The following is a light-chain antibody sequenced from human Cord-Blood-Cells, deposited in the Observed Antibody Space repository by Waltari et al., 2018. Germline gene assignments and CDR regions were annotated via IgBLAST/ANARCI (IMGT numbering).Light chain of an antibody. CDR2: DDS. CDR1: SSDVGGYNY. J-gene: IGLJ2*01. V-gene: IGLV2-14*01. Sequence: QSALTQPASVSGSPGQSITISCTGTSSDVGGYNYVSWYQQHPGTAPKLMIYDDSNRPAGVSTRCSGSKSGHTAALTISGLQAEDEADYYCSSYTSSSTLVVFGGGTKLTVL. CDR3: SSYTSSSTLVV.